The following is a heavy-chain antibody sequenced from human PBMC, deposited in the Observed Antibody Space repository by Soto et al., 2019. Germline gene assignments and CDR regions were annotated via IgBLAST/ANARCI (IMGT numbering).Heavy chain of an antibody. CDR1: RAALNSGNYY. Sequence: LALTCSVFRAALNSGNYYWSLIRQVPGKGLEWIGHIYVTGPVDYNPSLRDRITISKDTSERQFSLNLRLVTAADTAVYYRPRYRIAKNTYKWSAPWGKGTLVTASS. V-gene: IGHV4-31*03. D-gene: IGHD1-26*01. CDR3: PRYRIAKNTYKWSAP. J-gene: IGHJ5*02. CDR2: IYVTGPV.